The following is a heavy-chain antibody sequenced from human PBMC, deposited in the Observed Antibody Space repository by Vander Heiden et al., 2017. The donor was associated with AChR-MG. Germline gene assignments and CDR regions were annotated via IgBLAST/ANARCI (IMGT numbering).Heavy chain of an antibody. D-gene: IGHD3-16*01. CDR3: AVESYYEIRD. V-gene: IGHV3-15*01. CDR1: GLTFRNAW. CDR2: VRTKADGGTR. J-gene: IGHJ4*02. Sequence: EVQLVESGGDLVEPGGSLRLSCAVSGLTFRNAWMSWVRQAPGKGLEWIGRVRTKADGGTREYAAPVKGRLTVSRDDSENMLYLQMNSLKTEDTGVYYCAVESYYEIRDWGQGTLVTVSS.